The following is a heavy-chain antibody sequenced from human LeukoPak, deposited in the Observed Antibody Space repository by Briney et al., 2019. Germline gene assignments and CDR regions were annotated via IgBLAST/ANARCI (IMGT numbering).Heavy chain of an antibody. D-gene: IGHD3-22*01. CDR2: INAGNGNT. CDR3: ARAAFLSSGYFVY. CDR1: GYTFTSYA. V-gene: IGHV1-3*01. J-gene: IGHJ4*02. Sequence: ASVTVSCMASGYTFTSYAMHWVRQAPGQRLEWMGWINAGNGNTKYSQKFQGRVTITRDTSASTAYMELSSLRSEDTAVYYCARAAFLSSGYFVYWGQGTLVTVSS.